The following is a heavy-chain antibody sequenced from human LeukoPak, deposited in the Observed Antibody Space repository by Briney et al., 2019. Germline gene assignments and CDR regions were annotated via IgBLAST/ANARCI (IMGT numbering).Heavy chain of an antibody. D-gene: IGHD4-17*01. Sequence: GGSLRLSCAASGFSFTNYAINWVRQAPGKGLEWVSGISASGGSTFYADSVKDRFTISKDNSKTTVYLQMNSLRAEDTAVYYCVSVFYGDDPSFDYWGQGTLVTVSS. CDR3: VSVFYGDDPSFDY. V-gene: IGHV3-23*01. CDR1: GFSFTNYA. J-gene: IGHJ4*02. CDR2: ISASGGST.